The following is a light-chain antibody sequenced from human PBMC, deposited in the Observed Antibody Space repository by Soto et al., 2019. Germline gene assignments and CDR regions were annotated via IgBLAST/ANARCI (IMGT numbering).Light chain of an antibody. CDR3: QQRSNWPLT. V-gene: IGKV3-11*01. J-gene: IGKJ4*01. Sequence: EIVLTQSPATLSLSPGERATLSCRASQSVNSYLAWYQQKPGQAPRLLIYDASNRATGIPARFSGSGSGTDFNLTISSLEPEEFAVYYCQQRSNWPLTFGGGTKVEIK. CDR1: QSVNSY. CDR2: DAS.